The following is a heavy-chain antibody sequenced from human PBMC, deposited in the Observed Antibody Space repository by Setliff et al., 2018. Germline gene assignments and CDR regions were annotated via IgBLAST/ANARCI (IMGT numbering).Heavy chain of an antibody. Sequence: SLRLSCAASGFTFTSYAMHWVRQAPGKGLEWVAVIYHAGGNKYHADSVKGRFTIPRDNSKNTLYLQMSSLRSEDTAVYYCVKASSDLSMAYFDLWGQGTLVTVSS. CDR1: GFTFTSYA. J-gene: IGHJ4*02. V-gene: IGHV3-33*03. CDR3: VKASSDLSMAYFDL. D-gene: IGHD3-16*02. CDR2: IYHAGGNK.